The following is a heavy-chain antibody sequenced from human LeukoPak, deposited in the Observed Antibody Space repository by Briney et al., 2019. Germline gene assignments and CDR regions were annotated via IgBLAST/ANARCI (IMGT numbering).Heavy chain of an antibody. CDR1: GYTFTNYA. Sequence: SVKVSCKTSGYTFTNYAIQWMRQAPGQGLEWMGGIIPIFGTANYAQKFQGRVTITADESTSTAYMELSSLRSEDTAVYYCAREGGAAAGTGYFDYWGQGTLVTVSS. CDR3: AREGGAAAGTGYFDY. V-gene: IGHV1-69*13. CDR2: IIPIFGTA. D-gene: IGHD6-13*01. J-gene: IGHJ4*02.